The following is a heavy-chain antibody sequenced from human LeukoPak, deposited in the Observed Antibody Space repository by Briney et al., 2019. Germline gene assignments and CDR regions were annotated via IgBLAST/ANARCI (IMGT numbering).Heavy chain of an antibody. CDR1: GFTFRSFA. CDR3: TKGSVLTIFRMACNALDL. Sequence: GRSLRLSCAASGFTFRSFAVTWVRQAPGKGLEWVSVISGSGDSTYYADSVKGRFTISRDNSKNTLYLQMNSLRAEDTAIYYCTKGSVLTIFRMACNALDLSGQATMVT. V-gene: IGHV3-23*01. J-gene: IGHJ3*01. D-gene: IGHD3-3*01. CDR2: ISGSGDST.